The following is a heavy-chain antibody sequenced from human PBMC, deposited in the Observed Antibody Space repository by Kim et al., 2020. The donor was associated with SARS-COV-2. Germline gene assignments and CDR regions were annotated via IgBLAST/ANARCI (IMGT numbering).Heavy chain of an antibody. CDR3: ARDQPWFGELSGP. V-gene: IGHV1-2*02. CDR2: INPNSGGT. Sequence: ASVKVSCKASGYTFTGYYMHWVRQAPGQGLEWMGWINPNSGGTNYAQKFQGRVTMTRDTSISTAYMELSRLRSDDTAVYYCARDQPWFGELSGPWGQGTLVTVSS. J-gene: IGHJ5*02. D-gene: IGHD3-10*01. CDR1: GYTFTGYY.